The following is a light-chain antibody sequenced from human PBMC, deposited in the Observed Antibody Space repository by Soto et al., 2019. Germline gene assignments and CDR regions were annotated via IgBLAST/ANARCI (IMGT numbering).Light chain of an antibody. V-gene: IGKV3-11*01. CDR2: DAS. CDR3: QQRSDWPPGYT. J-gene: IGKJ2*01. Sequence: EIVLTQSPATLSLSPGERATLSCRASQSVSSFLAWYQQRPGQPPRLLIYDASNRATGNPARFSGSGSGTDFALTISNLEPEDFAVYYCQQRSDWPPGYTFGQGTKLEIK. CDR1: QSVSSF.